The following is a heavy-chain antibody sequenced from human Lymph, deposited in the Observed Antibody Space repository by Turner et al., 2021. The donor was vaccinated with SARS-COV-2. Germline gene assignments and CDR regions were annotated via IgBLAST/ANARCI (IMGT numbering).Heavy chain of an antibody. J-gene: IGHJ6*02. D-gene: IGHD3-3*01. CDR2: IKPNSGGT. CDR3: ARDVERYNDFWSGYSGGYGLDV. CDR1: GYSFTGYY. V-gene: IGHV1-2*02. Sequence: QVQLVQSGAEVKKPGALVTVSCKASGYSFTGYYMHWVRQAPGQGLEWMGWIKPNSGGTSYAQKFQGRVTMTRDTSISTAYMELSRLRSDDTAVYYCARDVERYNDFWSGYSGGYGLDVWGQGTTVTVSS.